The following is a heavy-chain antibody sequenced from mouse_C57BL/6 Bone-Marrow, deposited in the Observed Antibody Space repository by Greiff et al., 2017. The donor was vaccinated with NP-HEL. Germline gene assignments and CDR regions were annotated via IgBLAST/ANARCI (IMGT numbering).Heavy chain of an antibody. CDR1: GYTFTSYG. V-gene: IGHV1-81*01. Sequence: QVQLKQSGAELARPGASVKLSCKASGYTFTSYGISWVKQRTGQGLEWIGEIYPRSGNTYYNEKFKGKATLTADKSSSTAYMELRSLTSEDSAVYFCARRWLLHFDYWGQGTTLTVSS. J-gene: IGHJ2*01. D-gene: IGHD2-3*01. CDR3: ARRWLLHFDY. CDR2: IYPRSGNT.